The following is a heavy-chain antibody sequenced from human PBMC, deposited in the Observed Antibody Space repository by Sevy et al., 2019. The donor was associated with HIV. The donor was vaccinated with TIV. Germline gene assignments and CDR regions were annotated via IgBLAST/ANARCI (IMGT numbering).Heavy chain of an antibody. Sequence: GGSLRLSCAASGFTFSNFGMHWVRQAPGKGLEWLADISYDGNKIYYVDSVKGRFTVSRDNSKNTLYLQMNSLRAEDTAVYYCARTSRSSSSGAFDIWGQGTMVTVSS. CDR3: ARTSRSSSSGAFDI. J-gene: IGHJ3*02. D-gene: IGHD6-6*01. CDR1: GFTFSNFG. V-gene: IGHV3-30*03. CDR2: ISYDGNKI.